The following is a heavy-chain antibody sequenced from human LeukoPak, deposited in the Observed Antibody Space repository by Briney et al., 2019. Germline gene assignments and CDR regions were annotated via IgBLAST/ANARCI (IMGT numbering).Heavy chain of an antibody. V-gene: IGHV4-34*01. D-gene: IGHD2-2*01. CDR2: INHSGST. Sequence: SETVSLTCAVYGGSFSGYYWSWIRQPPGKGLEWIGEINHSGSTNYNPSLKSRVTISVDTSKSQFSLKLSSVTAADTAVYDCALRCSSTSCTSVWYFDLWGRGTLVTVSS. CDR3: ALRCSSTSCTSVWYFDL. CDR1: GGSFSGYY. J-gene: IGHJ2*01.